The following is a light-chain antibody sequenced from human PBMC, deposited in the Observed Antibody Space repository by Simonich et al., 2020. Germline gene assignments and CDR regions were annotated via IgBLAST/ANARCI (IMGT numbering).Light chain of an antibody. J-gene: IGKJ2*01. CDR3: MQALQTPYT. V-gene: IGKV2-28*01. CDR1: QSLLHSNGYKY. Sequence: DIVMTQSPLSLPVTPGEPASISCRSSQSLLHSNGYKYLDWYLQKPGQSPQLLIYLGFHRASGVPDRFSGSGSGTDFTLKISRVEAEDVGVYYCMQALQTPYTFGQGTKLEIK. CDR2: LGF.